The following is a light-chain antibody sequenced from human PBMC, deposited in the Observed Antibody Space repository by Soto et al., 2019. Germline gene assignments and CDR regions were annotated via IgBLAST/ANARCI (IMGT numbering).Light chain of an antibody. V-gene: IGKV3-20*01. CDR3: QQYDSSPRT. Sequence: EIVLTQSPGTLSLSPWEIATLSCRASQSVSTRSLAWYQQKPGQAPRLLISGASSRAADIPDRFSGSGSGTDFTLTINRLEPEDFAVYYCQQYDSSPRTFGQGTKVDIK. CDR2: GAS. CDR1: QSVSTRS. J-gene: IGKJ1*01.